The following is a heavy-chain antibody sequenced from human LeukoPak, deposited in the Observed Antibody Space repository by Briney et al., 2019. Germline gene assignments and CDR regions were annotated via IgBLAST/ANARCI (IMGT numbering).Heavy chain of an antibody. Sequence: AASVKVSCKASGYTFTSYYMHWVRQAPGQGLEWMGIISPSGGSTSYAQKFQGRVTMTRDTSTSTVYMELSSLRSEDTAVYYCARSYGGNSLYNYYYGMDVWGQGTTVTVSS. CDR2: ISPSGGST. V-gene: IGHV1-46*01. CDR1: GYTFTSYY. J-gene: IGHJ6*02. CDR3: ARSYGGNSLYNYYYGMDV. D-gene: IGHD4-23*01.